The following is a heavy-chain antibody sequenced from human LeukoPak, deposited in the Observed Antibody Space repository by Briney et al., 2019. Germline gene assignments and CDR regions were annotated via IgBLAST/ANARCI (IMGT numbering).Heavy chain of an antibody. Sequence: GGSLRLSCAASGLTVSRNYMSWLRQAPGMGLEWVSMLYSDGTTHYTDSVRGRFIISRDNFQNTLYLQMSSLRAEDTAVYYCARWICGTTSCYYDYWGKGLLVTVSS. D-gene: IGHD2-2*01. CDR3: ARWICGTTSCYYDY. CDR2: LYSDGTT. J-gene: IGHJ4*02. CDR1: GLTVSRNY. V-gene: IGHV3-53*01.